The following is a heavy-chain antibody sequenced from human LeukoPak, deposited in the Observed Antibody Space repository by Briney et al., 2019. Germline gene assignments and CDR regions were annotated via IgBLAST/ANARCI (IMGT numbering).Heavy chain of an antibody. CDR1: GLTVSSNY. V-gene: IGHV3-53*04. J-gene: IGHJ3*02. CDR2: IYSGGST. Sequence: GGSLRLSCAVSGLTVSSNYMSWVRQPPGKGLEWVSVIYSGGSTYYADSVKGRFTISRHDSRDTLYLQMNSLRVEDTAVYYCAEVQYQLLSPGDAFDIWGQGTMVTVSS. D-gene: IGHD2-2*01. CDR3: AEVQYQLLSPGDAFDI.